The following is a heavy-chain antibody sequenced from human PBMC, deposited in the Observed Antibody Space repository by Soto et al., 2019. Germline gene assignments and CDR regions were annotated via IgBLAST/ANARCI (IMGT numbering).Heavy chain of an antibody. CDR3: AREGTQLEEYYYYYGMDV. CDR1: GYTFTSYY. V-gene: IGHV1-2*02. CDR2: INPNSGDT. Sequence: ASVKVSCKASGYTFTSYYMHWVRQAPGQGLEWMGWINPNSGDTNYAQKFQGRVTMTRDTSTSTAYMELSRLRSDDTAVYYCAREGTQLEEYYYYYGMDVWGQGTTVTVSS. J-gene: IGHJ6*02. D-gene: IGHD6-13*01.